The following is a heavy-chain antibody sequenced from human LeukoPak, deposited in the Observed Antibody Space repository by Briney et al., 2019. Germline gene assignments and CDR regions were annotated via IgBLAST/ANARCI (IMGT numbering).Heavy chain of an antibody. Sequence: GGSLRLPCAASGFTFSTYDMNWVRQAPGKGLEWVSSISSRSSYIYYADSVKGRFTISRDNAKNSLSLQMNSLRAEDTAVYYCARDDGGLAGTHYFDYWGQGTLVTVS. CDR3: ARDDGGLAGTHYFDY. J-gene: IGHJ4*02. CDR1: GFTFSTYD. CDR2: ISSRSSYI. D-gene: IGHD2-15*01. V-gene: IGHV3-21*01.